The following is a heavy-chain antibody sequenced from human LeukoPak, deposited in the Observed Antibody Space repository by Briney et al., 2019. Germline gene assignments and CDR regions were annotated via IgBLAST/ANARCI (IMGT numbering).Heavy chain of an antibody. CDR3: AKNIGGLDY. V-gene: IGHV3-23*01. J-gene: IGHJ4*02. D-gene: IGHD3-10*01. Sequence: GGSLRLSCATSGFSFSSYAMSWVRQAPGKGLEWVSGISGSDGSTYHADSVKGRFTISRDNSKNTLYLQMNSLRGEDTAVYYCAKNIGGLDYWGQGTLVTVSS. CDR2: ISGSDGST. CDR1: GFSFSSYA.